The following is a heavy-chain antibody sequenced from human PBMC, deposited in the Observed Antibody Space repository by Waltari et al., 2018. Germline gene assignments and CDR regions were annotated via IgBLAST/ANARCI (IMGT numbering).Heavy chain of an antibody. Sequence: QVQLQESGPGLVKPSGTLSLTCAVSGGSISSSNWWSWVRQPPGKGLEWIGEIYHSGSTNYNPSLKSRFTISRDNSKNTLYLQMNSLRAEDTAMYYCAKGHEKYYDSSAVAFDIWGQGTMVTVSS. CDR1: GGSISSSNW. J-gene: IGHJ3*02. V-gene: IGHV4-4*02. CDR3: AKGHEKYYDSSAVAFDI. D-gene: IGHD3-22*01. CDR2: IYHSGST.